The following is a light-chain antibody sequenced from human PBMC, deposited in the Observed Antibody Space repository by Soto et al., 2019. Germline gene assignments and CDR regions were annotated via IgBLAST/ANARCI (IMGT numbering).Light chain of an antibody. J-gene: IGKJ1*01. CDR3: QHYNSYSEA. Sequence: DIQMTQSPSAMSASVGDSVTITCRASQGISNSLAWFQQKPGKVPQRLIYGASSLQSGVPSRFSGSGSGTEFSLTISSLQPEDFATYYCQHYNSYSEAFGQGTKVELK. CDR1: QGISNS. CDR2: GAS. V-gene: IGKV1-17*03.